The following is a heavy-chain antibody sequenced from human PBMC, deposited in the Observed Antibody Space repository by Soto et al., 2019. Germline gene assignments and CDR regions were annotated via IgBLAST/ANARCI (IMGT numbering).Heavy chain of an antibody. Sequence: QVQLVESGGGVVQPARSLRLSCAASGFTFSSYGMHWVRQAPGKGLEWVAVIWYDGSNKYYADSVKGRFTISRDNSKNTLYLQMNSLRAEDTAVYYCARDAPGIYCSGGSCPLDYWGQGTLVTVSS. CDR3: ARDAPGIYCSGGSCPLDY. CDR1: GFTFSSYG. V-gene: IGHV3-33*01. CDR2: IWYDGSNK. D-gene: IGHD2-15*01. J-gene: IGHJ4*02.